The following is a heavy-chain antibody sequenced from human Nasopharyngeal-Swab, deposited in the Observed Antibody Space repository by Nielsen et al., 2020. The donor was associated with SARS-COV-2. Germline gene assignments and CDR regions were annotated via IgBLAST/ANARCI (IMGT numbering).Heavy chain of an antibody. CDR2: INAGNGNT. V-gene: IGHV1-3*01. D-gene: IGHD6-19*01. CDR3: ARAAGSDY. Sequence: VRQAPGQRLEWMGWINAGNGNTKYSQKFQGRVTITRDTSASTAYMELSSLRSEDTAVYYCARAAGSDYWGQGTLVTVSS. J-gene: IGHJ4*02.